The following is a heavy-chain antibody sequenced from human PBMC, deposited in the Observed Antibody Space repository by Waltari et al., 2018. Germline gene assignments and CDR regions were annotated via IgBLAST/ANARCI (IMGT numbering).Heavy chain of an antibody. CDR1: GYRFTNYA. J-gene: IGHJ5*02. D-gene: IGHD2-2*01. CDR3: AREVVPAAKIVVNWFDP. V-gene: IGHV7-4-1*02. CDR2: ITTNTENP. Sequence: QVQLVQSGSEWKKPGASVTVSCKAYGYRFTNYAITWGRQDPGQGLELMGWITTNTENPTYTQGFTRRFVFSLDTSVSTAYLQINDLKAEDTAIYYCAREVVPAAKIVVNWFDPWGQGTQVTVSS.